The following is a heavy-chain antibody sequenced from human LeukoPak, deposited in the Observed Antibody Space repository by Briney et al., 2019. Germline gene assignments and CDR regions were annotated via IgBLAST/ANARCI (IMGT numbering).Heavy chain of an antibody. CDR2: INSDGSST. J-gene: IGHJ4*02. CDR3: ARDGQDYGDYFWYFDY. CDR1: GLTFSSYW. D-gene: IGHD4-17*01. Sequence: GGSLRLSCAASGLTFSSYWMHWVRQAPGKGLVWVSRINSDGSSTSYADSVKGRFTISRDNAKNTLYLQMNSLRAEDTAVYYCARDGQDYGDYFWYFDYWGQGTLVTVSS. V-gene: IGHV3-74*01.